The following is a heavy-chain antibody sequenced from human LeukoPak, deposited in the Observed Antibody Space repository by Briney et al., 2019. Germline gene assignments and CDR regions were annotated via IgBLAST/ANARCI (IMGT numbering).Heavy chain of an antibody. D-gene: IGHD6-6*01. CDR3: ARVGYSSSSGDDY. CDR2: IYSGGST. V-gene: IGHV3-66*01. Sequence: GGSLRLSCAASGFTVSSNYMSWVRQAPGKGLEWVSVIYSGGSTYYADSVKGRFTISRDNAKNSLYLQMNSLRAEDTAVYYCARVGYSSSSGDDYWGQGTLVTVSS. CDR1: GFTVSSNY. J-gene: IGHJ4*02.